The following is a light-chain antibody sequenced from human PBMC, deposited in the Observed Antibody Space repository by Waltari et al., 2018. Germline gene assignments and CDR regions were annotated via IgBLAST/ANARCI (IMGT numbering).Light chain of an antibody. CDR3: QQYDGLVVT. Sequence: EIVLTQSPGTLSLSPGESVILSCRASQYITGGWMTWYHQKPGQAPRLLIYAASTRAPGVPDRFSGSGSGTDFTLTISRLEPEDSVVYYCQQYDGLVVTFGGGTKVEIK. CDR2: AAS. J-gene: IGKJ4*01. V-gene: IGKV3-20*01. CDR1: QYITGGW.